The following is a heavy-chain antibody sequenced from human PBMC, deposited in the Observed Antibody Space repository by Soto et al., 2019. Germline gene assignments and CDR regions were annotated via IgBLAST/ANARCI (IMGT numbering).Heavy chain of an antibody. J-gene: IGHJ6*02. CDR2: MKEDGSEE. CDR1: GFTFSTYW. CDR3: ARDWGAPGRGSALGYYYHFGMDV. V-gene: IGHV3-7*05. Sequence: EVQLVESGGGLVQPGGSLRLSCAASGFTFSTYWMNWVRQAPAKGLQWVANMKEDGSEEYYVDAVNGRFTISRDNAKNSLYLDMNSLRGEDTAVYYCARDWGAPGRGSALGYYYHFGMDVWGQGTTVTVPS. D-gene: IGHD3-16*01.